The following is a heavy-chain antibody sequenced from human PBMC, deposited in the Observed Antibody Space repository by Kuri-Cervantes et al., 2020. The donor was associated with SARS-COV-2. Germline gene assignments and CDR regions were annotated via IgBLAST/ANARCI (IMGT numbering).Heavy chain of an antibody. Sequence: GGSLRLSCAASGLTFSNYAMSWVRQAPGKGLEWVSVISGSGGSTYYADSVRGRFTISRDNAQNSLYLQMNSLRVEDTAVYYCARYSRSWYDWGQGTLVTVSS. CDR2: ISGSGGST. J-gene: IGHJ4*02. CDR3: ARYSRSWYD. CDR1: GLTFSNYA. D-gene: IGHD6-13*01. V-gene: IGHV3-23*01.